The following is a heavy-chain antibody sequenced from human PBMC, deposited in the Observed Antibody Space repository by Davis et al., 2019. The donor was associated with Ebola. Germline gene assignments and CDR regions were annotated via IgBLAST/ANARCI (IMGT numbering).Heavy chain of an antibody. D-gene: IGHD3-10*01. J-gene: IGHJ6*02. CDR3: ARDILWFGDYGMDV. V-gene: IGHV3-21*01. CDR1: GFTFSSYS. Sequence: PGGSLRLSCAASGFTFSSYSMNWVRQAPGKGLEWVSSISSSSSYIYYADSVKGRFTISRDNAKNSLYLQMNSLRAEDTAVYYCARDILWFGDYGMDVWGQGTTVTVSS. CDR2: ISSSSSYI.